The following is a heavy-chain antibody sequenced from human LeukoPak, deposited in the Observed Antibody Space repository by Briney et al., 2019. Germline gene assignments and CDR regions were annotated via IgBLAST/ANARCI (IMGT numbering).Heavy chain of an antibody. V-gene: IGHV3-74*03. CDR2: IDNGGSDT. Sequence: PGGSLTLSCAAYAFTFSGYWVEWVRHVREKGRVGVSSIDNGGSDTTYAHYVKGRFTVYRDNAKNTLYLQMNSLRAEDTAIYYCARGGGWDTIFRVVQYMDVGGKGTTVTVSS. CDR3: ARGGGWDTIFRVVQYMDV. CDR1: AFTFSGYW. J-gene: IGHJ6*03. D-gene: IGHD3-3*01.